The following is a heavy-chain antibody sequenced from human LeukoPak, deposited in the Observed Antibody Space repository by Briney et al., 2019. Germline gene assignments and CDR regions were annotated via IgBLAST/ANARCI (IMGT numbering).Heavy chain of an antibody. CDR1: GYTFTGYY. Sequence: ASVKVSCKASGYTFTGYYMHWVRQAPGQGLEWMGWINPKSGGTNYAQKFQGRVTMTRDTSISTAYMELSRLRSDDTAVYYCAREGGSYRPLDYSGQGTLVTASS. J-gene: IGHJ4*02. CDR3: AREGGSYRPLDY. V-gene: IGHV1-2*02. D-gene: IGHD3-16*02. CDR2: INPKSGGT.